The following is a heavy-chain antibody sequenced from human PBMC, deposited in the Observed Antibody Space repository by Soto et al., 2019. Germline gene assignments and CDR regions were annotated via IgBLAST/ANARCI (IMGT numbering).Heavy chain of an antibody. D-gene: IGHD2-2*01. CDR3: ARSWYQVRDFDY. V-gene: IGHV3-7*01. Sequence: TGGSLRLSCAASGFAFSRFWMNWVRQAPGKGLEWVANINQDGSEKHYVDSVKGRFTISIDNAKNSLYLQMDSLRADDTAVYYCARSWYQVRDFDYWGQGALVTVSS. J-gene: IGHJ4*02. CDR2: INQDGSEK. CDR1: GFAFSRFW.